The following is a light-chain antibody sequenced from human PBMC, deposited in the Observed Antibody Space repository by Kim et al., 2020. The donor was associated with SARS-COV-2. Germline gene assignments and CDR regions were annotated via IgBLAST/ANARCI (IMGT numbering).Light chain of an antibody. CDR2: EDN. Sequence: KTVTISCTGRSGSIASNYVQWYQQRPGSAPTTVIYEDNQRPSGVPDRFSGSIDSSSNSASLTISGLKTEDEADYYCQSYDSSNHVVFGGGTQLTVL. CDR1: SGSIASNY. V-gene: IGLV6-57*02. CDR3: QSYDSSNHVV. J-gene: IGLJ2*01.